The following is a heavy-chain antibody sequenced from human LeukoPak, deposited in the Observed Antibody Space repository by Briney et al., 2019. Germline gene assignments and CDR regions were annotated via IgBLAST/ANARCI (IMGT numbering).Heavy chain of an antibody. J-gene: IGHJ5*02. Sequence: SETLSLTCTVSGGSISSYYWGWIRQPAGKGLEWIGRIYTSGSTNYNPSLKSRVTMSVDTSKNQFSLKLSSVTAADTAVYYCARGISSSWYRHNWFDPWGQGTLVTVSS. V-gene: IGHV4-4*07. D-gene: IGHD6-13*01. CDR1: GGSISSYY. CDR2: IYTSGST. CDR3: ARGISSSWYRHNWFDP.